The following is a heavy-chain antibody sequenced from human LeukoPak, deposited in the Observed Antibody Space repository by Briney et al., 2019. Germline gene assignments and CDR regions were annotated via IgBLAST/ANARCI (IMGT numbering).Heavy chain of an antibody. CDR2: ISYSGGT. D-gene: IGHD3-10*01. CDR3: ASTSKYIGSGRNDSFDI. J-gene: IGHJ3*02. CDR1: GGSISSGSYY. Sequence: SQTLSLTCTVSGGSISSGSYYWRWIRQPAGKGLEWIGYISYSGGTYYNPSLKSRVSISVDTSKSQFSLKMSSVTAADTAVYYCASTSKYIGSGRNDSFDIWGQGTMVTVSS. V-gene: IGHV4-30-4*08.